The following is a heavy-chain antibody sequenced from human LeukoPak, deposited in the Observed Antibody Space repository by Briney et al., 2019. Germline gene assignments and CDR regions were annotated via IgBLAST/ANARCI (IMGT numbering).Heavy chain of an antibody. CDR2: IYRSGST. D-gene: IGHD4-17*01. V-gene: IGHV4-4*02. J-gene: IGHJ4*02. CDR1: GGSISSSNW. Sequence: SETLSLTCAVSGGSISSSNWWSWVRQPPGKGLEWIGEIYRSGSTNYNPSLKSRVTISVDKSKNQFSLKLSSVTAADTAVYYCARKLYGDQPFDYWGQGTLVTVSS. CDR3: ARKLYGDQPFDY.